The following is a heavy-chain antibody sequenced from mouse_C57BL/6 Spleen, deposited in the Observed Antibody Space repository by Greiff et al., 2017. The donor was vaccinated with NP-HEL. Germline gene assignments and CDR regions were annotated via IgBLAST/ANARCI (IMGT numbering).Heavy chain of an antibody. D-gene: IGHD1-1*02. CDR2: INPNYGTT. CDR1: GYSFTDYN. V-gene: IGHV1-39*01. J-gene: IGHJ1*03. Sequence: EVKLMESGPELVKPGASVKISCKASGYSFTDYNMNWVKQSHGKSLEWIGVINPNYGTTSYNQKFKGKATLTVDQSSSTAYMQLNSLTSEDSAVYYCARCWGGHWYVDVWGTGATVTVSS. CDR3: ARCWGGHWYVDV.